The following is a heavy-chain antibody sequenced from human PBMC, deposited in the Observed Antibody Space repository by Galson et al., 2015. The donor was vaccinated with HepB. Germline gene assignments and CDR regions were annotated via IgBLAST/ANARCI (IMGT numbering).Heavy chain of an antibody. CDR1: GDSVSRATVG. D-gene: IGHD3-10*01. CDR3: TRVAHLGRGMNV. J-gene: IGHJ6*02. Sequence: CAISGDSVSRATVGWNWIRQSPSRGLEWLGRTYYRSKWYSDCAISVKSRIIINADSSTNQFFLQLNSVTPEDTAVYYCTRVAHLGRGMNVWGQGTTVTV. CDR2: TYYRSKWYS. V-gene: IGHV6-1*01.